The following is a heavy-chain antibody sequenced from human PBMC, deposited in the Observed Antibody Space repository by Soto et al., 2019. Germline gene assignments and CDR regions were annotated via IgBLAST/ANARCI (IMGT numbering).Heavy chain of an antibody. CDR2: VRHSGST. CDR1: GGSITSGGYY. Sequence: QVQLQESGPGLVKASQTLFLTCNVSGGSITSGGYYWTWIRQHPGKGLEWIGNVRHSGSTFYNPSLKSRVSISVDTSKNQFSLKLSSVTAADTAVYFCVRGILSWGQGTLVTVSS. CDR3: VRGILS. J-gene: IGHJ1*01. V-gene: IGHV4-31*03.